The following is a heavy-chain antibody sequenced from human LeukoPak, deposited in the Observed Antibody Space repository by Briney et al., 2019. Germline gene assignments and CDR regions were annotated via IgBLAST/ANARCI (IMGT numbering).Heavy chain of an antibody. CDR2: FDPEDGET. J-gene: IGHJ5*02. D-gene: IGHD5-12*01. CDR1: GYTLTELS. V-gene: IGHV1-24*01. CDR3: ARDLERPGGYENWFDP. Sequence: GASVKVSCKVSGYTLTELSMHWVRQAPGKGLEWMGGFDPEDGETIYAQKFQGRVTMTEDTSTDTAYMELSSLRSEDTAVYYCARDLERPGGYENWFDPWGQGTLVTVSS.